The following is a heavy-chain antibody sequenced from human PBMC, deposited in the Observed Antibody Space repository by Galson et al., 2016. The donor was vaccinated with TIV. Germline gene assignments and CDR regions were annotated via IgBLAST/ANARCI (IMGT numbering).Heavy chain of an antibody. V-gene: IGHV1-69*13. CDR1: GGTFSSYV. CDR2: IIPLFRTA. D-gene: IGHD5-18*01. CDR3: AKDRNTAFDSCYYYYGMDV. Sequence: SVKVSCKASGGTFSSYVINWVRQAPGQGLEWMGGIIPLFRTANYAQKFQGRVTITADESTSTAHMELNSLTSEDTAVYYCAKDRNTAFDSCYYYYGMDVWGQGTTVTVSS. J-gene: IGHJ6*02.